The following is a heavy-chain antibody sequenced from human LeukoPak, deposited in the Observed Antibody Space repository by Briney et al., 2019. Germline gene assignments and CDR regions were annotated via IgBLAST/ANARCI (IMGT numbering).Heavy chain of an antibody. J-gene: IGHJ4*02. CDR1: GFNVSDDY. CDR3: ARDRVYGSGIST. CDR2: IYTSGRS. V-gene: IGHV3-66*01. Sequence: GGSLRLSCAASGFNVSDDYMTWVRQAPGKGLEWVSVIYTSGRSDYVDSVKGRFNISRDNTKNKVYLQMNSLTVEDTAVYYCARDRVYGSGISTWGQGTLVTVSS. D-gene: IGHD3-10*01.